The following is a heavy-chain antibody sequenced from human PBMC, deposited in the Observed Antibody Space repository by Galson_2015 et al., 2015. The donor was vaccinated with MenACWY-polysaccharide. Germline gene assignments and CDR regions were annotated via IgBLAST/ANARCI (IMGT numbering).Heavy chain of an antibody. CDR1: GFTSSSYG. CDR2: ISGRGGST. Sequence: SLRLSCAASGFTSSSYGLSWVRQAPGKGLEWVSGISGRGGSTYYADSVKGRFTISRDNSKNTLYLQMNSLRADDTAVYYCAKERTTVDIWVQWTMVTVSS. V-gene: IGHV3-23*01. J-gene: IGHJ3*02. D-gene: IGHD4-17*01. CDR3: AKERTTVDI.